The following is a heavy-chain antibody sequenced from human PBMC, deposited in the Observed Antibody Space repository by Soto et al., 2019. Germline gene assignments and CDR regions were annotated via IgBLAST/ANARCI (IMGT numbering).Heavy chain of an antibody. V-gene: IGHV4-59*01. Sequence: SETLSLTCTVSGGSISSYYWSWIRQPPGRGLEWIGYIYYSGSTNYNPSLKSRVTISVDTSKNQFSLKLSSVTSADTAVYYCARDSSGWYGKLDYWGQGTLVTVSS. CDR2: IYYSGST. CDR3: ARDSSGWYGKLDY. D-gene: IGHD6-19*01. J-gene: IGHJ4*02. CDR1: GGSISSYY.